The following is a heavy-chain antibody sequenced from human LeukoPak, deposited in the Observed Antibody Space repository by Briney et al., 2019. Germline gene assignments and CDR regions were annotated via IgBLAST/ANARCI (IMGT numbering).Heavy chain of an antibody. CDR1: RYTFTSYD. CDR2: MKPISGNT. J-gene: IGHJ4*02. CDR3: AREGSGWNEEQN. D-gene: IGHD6-19*01. V-gene: IGHV1-8*01. Sequence: ASVKDSCKASRYTFTSYDINWVRQATGQGLEWMGWMKPISGNTGYAQKFQGRVTMTRNTSISTAYMELSSLRSEDTAVYYCAREGSGWNEEQNWGQGTLVTVSS.